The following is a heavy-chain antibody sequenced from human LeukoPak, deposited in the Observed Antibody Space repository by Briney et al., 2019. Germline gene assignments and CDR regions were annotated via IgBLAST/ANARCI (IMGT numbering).Heavy chain of an antibody. CDR3: GTGWAIDF. Sequence: PGGSLRLSCAASGFTLSNHWMTWVRQAPGKGLECVAIIKQDGSEKYYADSVKGRFTISRDNAKNSLYLQMNSLRAEDTAVYYCGTGWAIDFWGQGTLVTVSS. V-gene: IGHV3-7*01. CDR1: GFTLSNHW. J-gene: IGHJ4*02. D-gene: IGHD5-24*01. CDR2: IKQDGSEK.